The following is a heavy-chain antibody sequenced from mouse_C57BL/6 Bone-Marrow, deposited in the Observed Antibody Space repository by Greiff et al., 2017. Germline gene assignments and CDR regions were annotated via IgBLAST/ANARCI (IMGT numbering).Heavy chain of an antibody. D-gene: IGHD2-1*01. J-gene: IGHJ2*01. CDR2: ISSGGSYT. CDR1: GFTFSSYG. V-gene: IGHV5-6*01. CDR3: ARNYYYFDY. Sequence: EVKLMESGGDLVKPGGSLKLSCAASGFTFSSYGMSWVRQTPDKRLEWVATISSGGSYTYYPDSVKGRFTISRDNAKNTLYLQMSSLKSEDTAMYYCARNYYYFDYWGQGTTLTVSS.